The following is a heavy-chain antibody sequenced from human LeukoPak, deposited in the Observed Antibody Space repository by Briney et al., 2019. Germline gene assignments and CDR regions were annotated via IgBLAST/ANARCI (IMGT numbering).Heavy chain of an antibody. CDR3: ARDRYSSGWYAY. J-gene: IGHJ4*02. Sequence: SGGALRLSCAASGFTFSSSALHWVRQAPGKGLEWVSYISSSGSTIYYADSVKGRFTISRDNAKNSLYLQMNSLRAEDTAVYYCARDRYSSGWYAYWGQGTLVTVSS. CDR1: GFTFSSSA. D-gene: IGHD6-19*01. V-gene: IGHV3-48*04. CDR2: ISSSGSTI.